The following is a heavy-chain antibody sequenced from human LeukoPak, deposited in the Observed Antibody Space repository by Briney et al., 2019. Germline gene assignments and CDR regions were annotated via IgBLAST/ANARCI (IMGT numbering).Heavy chain of an antibody. CDR3: AREREHSFDY. CDR1: GDSVSSNSVA. Sequence: SQTLSLTCAVSGDSVSSNSVAWNWIRQTPSRGLEWLGRTYYRSKWYIEYAESVRSRITINTDTSKNQFSLQLNSVSPEDTAAYYCAREREHSFDYWGQGTLVTVSS. D-gene: IGHD1/OR15-1a*01. CDR2: TYYRSKWYI. V-gene: IGHV6-1*01. J-gene: IGHJ4*02.